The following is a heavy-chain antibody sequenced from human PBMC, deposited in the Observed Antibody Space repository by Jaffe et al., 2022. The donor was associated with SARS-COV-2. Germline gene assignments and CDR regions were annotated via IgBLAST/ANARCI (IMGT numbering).Heavy chain of an antibody. D-gene: IGHD5-12*01. Sequence: QVQLVQSGAEVKKPGASVKVSCKASGYTFTSYAMHWVRQAPGQRLEWMGWINAGNGNTKYSQKFQGRVTITRDTSASTAYMELSSLRSEDTAVYYCARVATIGDFDYWGQGTLVTVSS. J-gene: IGHJ4*02. CDR1: GYTFTSYA. CDR2: INAGNGNT. CDR3: ARVATIGDFDY. V-gene: IGHV1-3*01.